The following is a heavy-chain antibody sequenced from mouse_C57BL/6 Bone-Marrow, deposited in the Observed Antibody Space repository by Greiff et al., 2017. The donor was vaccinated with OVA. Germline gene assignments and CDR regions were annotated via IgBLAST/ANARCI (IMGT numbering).Heavy chain of an antibody. Sequence: VQLKQSGPELVKPGASVKISCKASGYSFTGYYMNWVKQSPEKSLEWIGEINPSTGGTTYNQKFKAKATLTVDKSSSTAYMQLKSLTSEDSAVYYCAKYGYLAYWGQGTLVTVSA. CDR1: GYSFTGYY. D-gene: IGHD2-2*01. V-gene: IGHV1-42*01. CDR2: INPSTGGT. CDR3: AKYGYLAY. J-gene: IGHJ3*01.